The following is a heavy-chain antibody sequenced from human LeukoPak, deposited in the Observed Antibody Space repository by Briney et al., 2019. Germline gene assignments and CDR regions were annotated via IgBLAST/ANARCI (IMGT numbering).Heavy chain of an antibody. CDR1: GYTFTGYY. J-gene: IGHJ3*02. CDR3: ARDQGTFWGAFDI. D-gene: IGHD3-16*01. V-gene: IGHV1-2*02. CDR2: INPNSGGT. Sequence: GASGNVYSKASGYTFTGYYIHWVRQAPGQGLESMGWINPNSGGTNYAQKFQGRVTMTRDKSISTAYMELSRLRSDDTAVYYCARDQGTFWGAFDIWGQGTMVTVSS.